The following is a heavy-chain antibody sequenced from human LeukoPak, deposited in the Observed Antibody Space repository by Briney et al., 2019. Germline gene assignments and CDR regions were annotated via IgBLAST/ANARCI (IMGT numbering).Heavy chain of an antibody. CDR1: GGSISSYY. J-gene: IGHJ3*02. V-gene: IGHV4-59*01. CDR3: ARDSGRDAFDI. CDR2: IYYSGST. D-gene: IGHD1-26*01. Sequence: SETLSLTCTVSGGSISSYYWSWLRQPPGKGLEWIGYIYYSGSTNYNPSLKSRVTISVDTSKNQFSLKLSSVTAADTAVYYCARDSGRDAFDIWGQGTMVTVSS.